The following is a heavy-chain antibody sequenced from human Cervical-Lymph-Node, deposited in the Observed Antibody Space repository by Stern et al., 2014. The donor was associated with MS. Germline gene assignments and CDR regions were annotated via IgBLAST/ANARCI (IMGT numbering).Heavy chain of an antibody. D-gene: IGHD3-22*01. CDR1: GYTFTSYY. Sequence: HVQLVQSGAEVKKPGASVKVSCKASGYTFTSYYMHWVRQAPGQGLEWMGIINPSGGSTSYAQKFQGRATMTRDTSTSTVYMELSSLRSEDTAVYYCASLPEYYYDSSGYSSWGQGTLVTVSS. CDR2: INPSGGST. V-gene: IGHV1-46*03. CDR3: ASLPEYYYDSSGYSS. J-gene: IGHJ5*02.